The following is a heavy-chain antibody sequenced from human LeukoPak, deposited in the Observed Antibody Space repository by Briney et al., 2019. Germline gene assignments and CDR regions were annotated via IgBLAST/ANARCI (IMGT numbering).Heavy chain of an antibody. Sequence: ASVRVSCKASGYTFTSYDINWVRQATGQGPEWMGWMNPSSGNTGYAQRFQGRVTMTRDTSINTAYLELSSLRSEDTAVYYCASHTYYYSSGSFAYWGQGTLVTVSS. D-gene: IGHD3-10*01. CDR3: ASHTYYYSSGSFAY. J-gene: IGHJ4*02. V-gene: IGHV1-8*01. CDR2: MNPSSGNT. CDR1: GYTFTSYD.